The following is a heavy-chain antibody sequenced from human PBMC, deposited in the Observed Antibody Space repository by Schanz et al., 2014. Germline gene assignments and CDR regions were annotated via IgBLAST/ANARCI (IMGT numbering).Heavy chain of an antibody. J-gene: IGHJ4*02. CDR1: GFTFTNYA. V-gene: IGHV3-23*01. CDR2: ISGSGGST. Sequence: EVQLLESGGGLVQPGGSLRLSCAASGFTFTNYAMTWVRQAPGKGLEWVSGISGSGGSTYYADSVKGRFTISRDNSKSTLYLQMNSLRAEDTAVYYCAKDHAGSDILTALGNWGQGTLVTVSS. CDR3: AKDHAGSDILTALGN. D-gene: IGHD3-9*01.